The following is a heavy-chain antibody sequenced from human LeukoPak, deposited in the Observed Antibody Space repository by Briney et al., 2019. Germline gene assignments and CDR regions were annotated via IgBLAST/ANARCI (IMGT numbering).Heavy chain of an antibody. CDR1: GYSFTSQW. Sequence: PGESLKISCKGSGYSFTSQWIGWVRQMPGKGLEWMGIIYPGDSDSRYSPSFQGLVTISADKSINTAYPQWSSLKASDTAMYYCARQGSSWYGEFDYWGQGTLVTVSS. J-gene: IGHJ4*02. D-gene: IGHD6-13*01. CDR2: IYPGDSDS. V-gene: IGHV5-51*01. CDR3: ARQGSSWYGEFDY.